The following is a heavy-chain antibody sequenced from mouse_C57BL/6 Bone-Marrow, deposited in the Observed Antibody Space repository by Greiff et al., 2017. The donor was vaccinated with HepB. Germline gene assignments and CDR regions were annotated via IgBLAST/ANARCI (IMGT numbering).Heavy chain of an antibody. Sequence: EVMLVESEGGLVQPGSSMKLSCTASGFTFSDYYMAWVRQVPEKGLEWVANINYDGSSTYYLDSLKSRFIISRDNAKNILYLQMSSLKSEDTATYYCAREVLYYYGLYFDYWGQGTTLTVSS. D-gene: IGHD1-1*01. CDR2: INYDGSST. J-gene: IGHJ2*01. CDR1: GFTFSDYY. CDR3: AREVLYYYGLYFDY. V-gene: IGHV5-16*01.